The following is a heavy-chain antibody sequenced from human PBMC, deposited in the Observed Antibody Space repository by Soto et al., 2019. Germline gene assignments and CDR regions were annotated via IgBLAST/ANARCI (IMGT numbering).Heavy chain of an antibody. D-gene: IGHD2-8*01. CDR1: GFTFSNYG. J-gene: IGHJ4*02. V-gene: IGHV3-33*06. CDR3: VKGDRYNNGGLDY. CDR2: IWYDGSNK. Sequence: QVQLVESGGGVVQPGRSLRLSCTASGFTFSNYGMHWVRQAPGKGLEWVAVIWYDGSNKYYVHSVKGRFTISRDNSKNSVCQQMIRLRSEDAAGYYCVKGDRYNNGGLDYWGQGTLVTVSS.